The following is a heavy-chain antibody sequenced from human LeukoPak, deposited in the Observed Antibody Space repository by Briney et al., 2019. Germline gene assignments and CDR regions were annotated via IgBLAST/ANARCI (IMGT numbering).Heavy chain of an antibody. V-gene: IGHV3-23*01. CDR1: GFTFSSYA. J-gene: IGHJ4*02. Sequence: GGSLRLSCAASGFTFSSYAMSWVRQAPGKGLEWVSAISGSGGSTYYADSVKGRFTISRDSSKSTLYLQMNSLRVEDTAIYCCARDESLDNWGQGTLVTVSS. CDR2: ISGSGGST. CDR3: ARDESLDN.